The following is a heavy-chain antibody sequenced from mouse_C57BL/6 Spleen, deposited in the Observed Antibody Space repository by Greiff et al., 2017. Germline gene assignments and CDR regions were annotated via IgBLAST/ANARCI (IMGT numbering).Heavy chain of an antibody. CDR2: IYPGSGST. Sequence: QVQLQQPGAELVKPGASVKMSCKASGYTFTSYWITWVKQRPGQGLEWIGDIYPGSGSTNYNEKFKSKATLTVDTSSSTAYMQLSSLTSEDSAVYYCARRRLRGNYFDYWGQGTTLTVSS. CDR1: GYTFTSYW. D-gene: IGHD2-4*01. CDR3: ARRRLRGNYFDY. J-gene: IGHJ2*01. V-gene: IGHV1-55*01.